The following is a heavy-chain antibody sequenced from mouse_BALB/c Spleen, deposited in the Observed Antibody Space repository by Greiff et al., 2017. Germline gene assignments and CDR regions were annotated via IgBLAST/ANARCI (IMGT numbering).Heavy chain of an antibody. D-gene: IGHD2-4*01. CDR2: ISSGGSYT. J-gene: IGHJ4*01. Sequence: EVKLMESGGDLVKPGGSLKLSCAASGFTFSSYGMSWVRQTPDKRLEWVATISSGGSYTYYPDSVKGRFTISRDNAKNTLYLQMSSLKSEDTAMYYCARPYYDYGHAMDYWGQGTSVTVSS. CDR1: GFTFSSYG. CDR3: ARPYYDYGHAMDY. V-gene: IGHV5-6*01.